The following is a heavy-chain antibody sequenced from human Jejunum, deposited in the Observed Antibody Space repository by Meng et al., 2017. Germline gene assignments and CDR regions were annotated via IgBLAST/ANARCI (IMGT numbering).Heavy chain of an antibody. Sequence: QVQRVKSGAEVKKPGASVKVSCKASGYTFTNYPMNWVRQAPGQRLEWLGWINPGNGDTKYSQKFQDRVTFSRDTSATTAYMELTRLRSEDTAVYYCASAYDGSGYGPLDHWGQGTLVTVSS. CDR1: GYTFTNYP. D-gene: IGHD3-22*01. CDR2: INPGNGDT. J-gene: IGHJ4*02. CDR3: ASAYDGSGYGPLDH. V-gene: IGHV1-3*01.